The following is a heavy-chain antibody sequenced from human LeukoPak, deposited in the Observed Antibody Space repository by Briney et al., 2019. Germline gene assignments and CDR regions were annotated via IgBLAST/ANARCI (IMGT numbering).Heavy chain of an antibody. Sequence: GGSLRLSCAASGFTFSSYAMHWVRQAPGKGLEWVAVISYDGSNKYYADSVKGRFTISRDNSKNTLYLQMNSLRAEDTAVYYCARDFRPYVARVDHWGQGTLVTVSS. J-gene: IGHJ4*02. CDR1: GFTFSSYA. V-gene: IGHV3-30-3*01. CDR3: ARDFRPYVARVDH. CDR2: ISYDGSNK. D-gene: IGHD5-12*01.